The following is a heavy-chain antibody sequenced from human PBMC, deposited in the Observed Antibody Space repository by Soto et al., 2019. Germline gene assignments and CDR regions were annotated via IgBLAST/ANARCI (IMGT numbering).Heavy chain of an antibody. CDR2: INHSGST. CDR3: ARETTLTTTAMDDY. CDR1: GGSFSGYY. V-gene: IGHV4-34*01. D-gene: IGHD5-18*01. J-gene: IGHJ4*02. Sequence: SETLSLTCAVYGGSFSGYYWSWIRQPPGKGLEWIGEINHSGSTNYNPSLKSRVTISVDTSKNQFSLKLSSVTAADTAVYYCARETTLTTTAMDDYWGQGTLVTVSS.